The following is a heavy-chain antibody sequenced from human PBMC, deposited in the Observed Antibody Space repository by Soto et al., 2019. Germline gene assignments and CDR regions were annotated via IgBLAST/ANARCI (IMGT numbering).Heavy chain of an antibody. CDR1: GYTFTSYG. CDR3: ARDLATTVTSYYFDY. J-gene: IGHJ4*02. CDR2: ISAYNGNT. V-gene: IGHV1-18*01. D-gene: IGHD4-17*01. Sequence: QVPLVQSGAEVKKPGASVKVSCKASGYTFTSYGISWVRQAPGQGLEWMGWISAYNGNTNYAQKLQGRVTMTADTSTSTAYMEQRSLRSDDTAVYYCARDLATTVTSYYFDYWGQGSLVTVSS.